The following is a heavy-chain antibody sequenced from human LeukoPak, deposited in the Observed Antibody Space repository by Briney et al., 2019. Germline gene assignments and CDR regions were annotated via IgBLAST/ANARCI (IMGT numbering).Heavy chain of an antibody. D-gene: IGHD2-15*01. CDR1: GYTFTSYD. CDR3: ARGAPGSYCSGGSCPYFDY. Sequence: ASVKVSCKASGYTFTSYDINWVRQATGQGLEWMGWVNPNSGHTSYAQKFQGRVTMTRNTSITTAYMELSSLTSEDTAVYYCARGAPGSYCSGGSCPYFDYWGQGTLDSVSS. V-gene: IGHV1-8*01. CDR2: VNPNSGHT. J-gene: IGHJ4*02.